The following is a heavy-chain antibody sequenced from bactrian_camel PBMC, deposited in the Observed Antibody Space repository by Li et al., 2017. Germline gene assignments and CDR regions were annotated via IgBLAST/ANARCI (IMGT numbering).Heavy chain of an antibody. CDR2: VNSGGDNT. D-gene: IGHD1*01. V-gene: IGHV3S31*01. J-gene: IGHJ6*01. Sequence: VQLVESGGGLVQPGGSLRLSCAASGFTFSKAAMTWVRQAPGRGLEWVSAVNSGGDNTYYADSVKGRFTISRDDPKNMVYLQMNSLKSEDTALYYCTRGVREVLDSWGQGTQVTVS. CDR1: GFTFSKAA. CDR3: TRGVREVLDS.